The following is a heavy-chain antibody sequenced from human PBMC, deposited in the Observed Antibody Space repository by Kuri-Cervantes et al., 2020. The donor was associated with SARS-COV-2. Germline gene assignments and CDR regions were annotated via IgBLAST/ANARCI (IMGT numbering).Heavy chain of an antibody. J-gene: IGHJ6*02. D-gene: IGHD6-19*01. CDR3: AKVSSGWYTGPVLVIGYYYYYGMDV. CDR2: ISGSGGST. Sequence: GESLKISCAASGFSFSSYAMSWVRQTPGKGLEWVSTISGSGGSTYYADSVKGRFTISRDNSKSTLYLQMNSLRAEDTAVYYCAKVSSGWYTGPVLVIGYYYYYGMDVWGQGTTVTVSS. CDR1: GFSFSSYA. V-gene: IGHV3-23*01.